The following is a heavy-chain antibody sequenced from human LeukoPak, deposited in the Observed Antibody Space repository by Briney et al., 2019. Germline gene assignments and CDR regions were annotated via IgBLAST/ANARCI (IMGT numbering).Heavy chain of an antibody. V-gene: IGHV4-34*01. CDR2: INHRGST. Sequence: SETLSLTCGVYGGSFSGYYWSWIRQPPGKGLEWIGEINHRGSTNYNPSLKRRVTISVDTSKNQFSLKLSSVTAADTAVYYCARGKRITMIVVVQRWFDRWGQGTLVTVSS. CDR3: ARGKRITMIVVVQRWFDR. CDR1: GGSFSGYY. J-gene: IGHJ5*02. D-gene: IGHD3-22*01.